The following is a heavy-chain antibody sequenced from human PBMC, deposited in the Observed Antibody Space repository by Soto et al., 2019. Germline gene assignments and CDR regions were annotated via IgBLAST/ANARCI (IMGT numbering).Heavy chain of an antibody. CDR1: GFAFRCFF. CDR2: ISYDVEKE. Sequence: PGGSLRLSCAASGFAFRCFFMHCVGHSPGKALQCVALISYDVEKEYYADSGNCRLTISRDNCQNTLCLQMSRLTSDDTAVYFLAKAGLTVSRARFGSWRQGNRV. CDR3: AKAGLTVSRARFGS. V-gene: IGHV3-30*18. D-gene: IGHD3-16*01. J-gene: IGHJ5*02.